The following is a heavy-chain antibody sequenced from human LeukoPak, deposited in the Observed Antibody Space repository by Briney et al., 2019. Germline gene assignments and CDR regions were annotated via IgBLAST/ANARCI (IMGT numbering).Heavy chain of an antibody. CDR1: GFTFSSYA. Sequence: GGSLRLSCAASGFTFSSYAMSWVRQAPGKGLEWVSGISAGGSTNYADCVKGRFTISRDNSKNTLYLQMNSLRAEDTAVYYCAKPYSREGWLLPLYYWGQGTLVTVSS. D-gene: IGHD3-22*01. J-gene: IGHJ4*02. CDR2: ISAGGST. V-gene: IGHV3-23*01. CDR3: AKPYSREGWLLPLYY.